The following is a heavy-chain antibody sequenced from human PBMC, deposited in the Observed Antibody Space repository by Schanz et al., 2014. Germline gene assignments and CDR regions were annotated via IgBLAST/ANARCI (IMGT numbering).Heavy chain of an antibody. CDR3: ATPGLWFGHYRVGP. Sequence: EVQLVESGGGVVQPGRSLRLSCAASGFTFSSYWMHWVRQVPGKGLVWVSRIKSDGSSTSYADSVKGRFTISRDNAKNTLYLQMNRLRAEDTAVDSRATPGLWFGHYRVGPWGHGSLVAAAS. CDR1: GFTFSSYW. D-gene: IGHD3-10*01. CDR2: IKSDGSST. J-gene: IGHJ5*02. V-gene: IGHV3-74*02.